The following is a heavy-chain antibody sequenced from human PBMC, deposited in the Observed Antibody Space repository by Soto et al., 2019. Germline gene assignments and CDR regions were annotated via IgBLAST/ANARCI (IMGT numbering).Heavy chain of an antibody. V-gene: IGHV3-15*01. CDR3: TTALYYYDSSGYWPVFQH. Sequence: PGGSLRLSCAASEFTFSNAWMTWVRQAPGKGLEWVGRIKSKGDGGTTDYAAPVKGRFTISRDDSKNTLYLQMNSLKTEDTAVYYCTTALYYYDSSGYWPVFQHWGQGT. D-gene: IGHD3-22*01. CDR1: EFTFSNAW. CDR2: IKSKGDGGTT. J-gene: IGHJ1*01.